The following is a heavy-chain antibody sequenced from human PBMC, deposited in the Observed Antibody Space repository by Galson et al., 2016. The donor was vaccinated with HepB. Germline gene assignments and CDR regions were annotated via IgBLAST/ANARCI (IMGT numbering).Heavy chain of an antibody. Sequence: SLRLSCAAFGFAFSRFAMHWVRQAPGKGLEWVALISYDGSNTYYPDSVKGRFTISRDNSKNPLFLQMDRLRADDTAVYFCARDSGPAWSYLDYWGQGSLVTVSS. CDR1: GFAFSRFA. V-gene: IGHV3-30-3*01. CDR3: ARDSGPAWSYLDY. J-gene: IGHJ4*02. D-gene: IGHD2-15*01. CDR2: ISYDGSNT.